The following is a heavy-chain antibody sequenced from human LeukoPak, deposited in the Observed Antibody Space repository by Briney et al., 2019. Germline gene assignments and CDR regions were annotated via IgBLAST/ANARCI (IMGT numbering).Heavy chain of an antibody. J-gene: IGHJ4*02. CDR1: GYTFTGYY. Sequence: ASVKVSCKASGYTFTGYYMHWVRQAPGQGLEWMGWINSNSGGTNYAQKFQGRVTMTRDTSISTAYMELSRLRSDDTAVYYCARPGTRHIAARRGVLDYWGQGTLVTVSS. V-gene: IGHV1-2*02. CDR3: ARPGTRHIAARRGVLDY. CDR2: INSNSGGT. D-gene: IGHD6-6*01.